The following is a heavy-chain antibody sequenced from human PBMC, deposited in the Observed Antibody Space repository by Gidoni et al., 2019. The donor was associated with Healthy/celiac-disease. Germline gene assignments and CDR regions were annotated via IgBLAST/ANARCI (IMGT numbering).Heavy chain of an antibody. J-gene: IGHJ6*02. D-gene: IGHD6-13*01. V-gene: IGHV3-30-3*01. CDR2: ISYDGSNK. Sequence: QVQLVEPGGGVVQPGRSLRLSCAASGFTFSSYARHWVRQAPGKGLEWVAVISYDGSNKYYADSVKGRFTISRDNSKNTLYLQMNSLRAEDTAVYYCARAGYSSSWYGEVRYYYGMDVWGQGTTVTVSS. CDR3: ARAGYSSSWYGEVRYYYGMDV. CDR1: GFTFSSYA.